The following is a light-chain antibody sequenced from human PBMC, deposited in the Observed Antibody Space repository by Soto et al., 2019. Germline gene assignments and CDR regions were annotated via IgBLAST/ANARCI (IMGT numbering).Light chain of an antibody. CDR3: QQYGSSSWT. J-gene: IGKJ1*01. V-gene: IGKV3-20*01. Sequence: EIGLKQPPATWLLSQGKRATPSSRASKRVSSYLAWYQQKPGQAPRLLIYGASSRATGIPDRFSGSGSGTDFTLTISRLEPEDFAVYYCQQYGSSSWTFVQGTKVEIK. CDR2: GAS. CDR1: KRVSSY.